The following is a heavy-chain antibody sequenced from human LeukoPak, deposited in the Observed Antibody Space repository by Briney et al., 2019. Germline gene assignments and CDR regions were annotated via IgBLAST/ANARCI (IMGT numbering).Heavy chain of an antibody. D-gene: IGHD2-15*01. V-gene: IGHV4-59*01. CDR3: VVGHNYFDY. Sequence: SETLSLTCSVSGGSISSYYWSWIRQPPGKGLEWIGYIYYSGSINYNPSLKSRVTISVDTSKIQLSLKLSSVTAADTAVYYCVVGHNYFDYWGQGTLVTVSS. J-gene: IGHJ4*02. CDR2: IYYSGSI. CDR1: GGSISSYY.